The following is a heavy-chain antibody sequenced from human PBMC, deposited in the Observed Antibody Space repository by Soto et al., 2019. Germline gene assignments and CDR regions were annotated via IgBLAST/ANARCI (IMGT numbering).Heavy chain of an antibody. CDR1: GYTFSNFG. J-gene: IGHJ4*02. V-gene: IGHV1-18*01. CDR2: ISPSNGQT. CDR3: ARVIMIFGVANLGSYFDY. D-gene: IGHD3-3*01. Sequence: QVQLVQSGTEVKKPGASVKVSCKASGYTFSNFGFSWVRQAPGQGLDWMGWISPSNGQTIYAQNFHGRVTMTTDTSTATAHMELRSLISDDTAVYYCARVIMIFGVANLGSYFDYWGQGTRVTVSA.